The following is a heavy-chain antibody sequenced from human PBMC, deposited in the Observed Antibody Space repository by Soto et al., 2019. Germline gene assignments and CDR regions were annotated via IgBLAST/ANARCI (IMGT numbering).Heavy chain of an antibody. V-gene: IGHV4-39*01. CDR1: GGSISSSSYY. CDR2: IYYSGST. D-gene: IGHD3-10*01. J-gene: IGHJ5*02. Sequence: PSETLSLTCTVSGGSISSSSYYWGWIRQPPGEGLEWIGSIYYSGSTYYNPSLKSRVTISVDTSKNQFSLKLSSVTAADTAVYYCARRLYYGSGSYYNTWFDPWGQGTLVTVSS. CDR3: ARRLYYGSGSYYNTWFDP.